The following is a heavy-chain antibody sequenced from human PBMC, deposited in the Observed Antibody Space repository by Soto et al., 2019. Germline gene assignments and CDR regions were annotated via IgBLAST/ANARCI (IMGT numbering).Heavy chain of an antibody. CDR2: INPSGGST. J-gene: IGHJ4*02. V-gene: IGHV1-46*01. Sequence: ASVKVSCKASGYTFTSYYMHWVRQAPGQGLEWMGIINPSGGSTSYAQKFQGRVTMTRDTSTSTVYMELSSLRSEDTAAYYCATMGVGAYEGTDYWGQGTLVTVSS. D-gene: IGHD1-26*01. CDR3: ATMGVGAYEGTDY. CDR1: GYTFTSYY.